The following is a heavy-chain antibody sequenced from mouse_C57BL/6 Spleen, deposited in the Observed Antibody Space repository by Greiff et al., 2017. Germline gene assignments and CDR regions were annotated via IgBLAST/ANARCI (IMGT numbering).Heavy chain of an antibody. V-gene: IGHV1-72*01. CDR1: GYTFTSYW. J-gene: IGHJ2*01. D-gene: IGHD2-13*01. CDR2: IFPNSGGT. CDR3: ASSTMVYYCEY. Sequence: QVQLQQSGAELVKPGASVKLSCKASGYTFTSYWMHWVKQRPGRGLEWIGRIFPNSGGTKYNEKFKSKATLTVDKPSSTAYMQLSSLTSEDSAVYYCASSTMVYYCEYWGKGTTRTVSS.